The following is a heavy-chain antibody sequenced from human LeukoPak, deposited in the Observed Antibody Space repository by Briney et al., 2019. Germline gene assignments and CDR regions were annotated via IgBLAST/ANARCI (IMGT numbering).Heavy chain of an antibody. V-gene: IGHV1-3*01. Sequence: GASVKVSCKASGYTFTNYAMHWVRQAPGQRLEWMGWINAGNGNTKYSQKFQGRVTITADESTSTAYMELSSLRSEDTAVYYCARVLDRRLMWVSDDLYGMDVWGQGTTVTVSS. CDR3: ARVLDRRLMWVSDDLYGMDV. J-gene: IGHJ6*02. D-gene: IGHD3-3*01. CDR1: GYTFTNYA. CDR2: INAGNGNT.